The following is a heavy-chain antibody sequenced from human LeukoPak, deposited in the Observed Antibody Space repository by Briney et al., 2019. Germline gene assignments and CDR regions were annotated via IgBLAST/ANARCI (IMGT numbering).Heavy chain of an antibody. V-gene: IGHV1-8*03. Sequence: ASVKVSFKASGYTFTSYDINWVRQATGQGRVWVGWMNSNSGNTGYAQKFQGRVTITRNTSISTAYMVLSSLRSEDTAGYYCARPVREYYDFWSGHYLVVWGQGTLVTVSS. CDR1: GYTFTSYD. CDR3: ARPVREYYDFWSGHYLVV. D-gene: IGHD3-3*01. J-gene: IGHJ4*02. CDR2: MNSNSGNT.